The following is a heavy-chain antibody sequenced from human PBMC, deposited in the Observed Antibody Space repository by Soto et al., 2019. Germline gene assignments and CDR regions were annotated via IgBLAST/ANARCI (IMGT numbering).Heavy chain of an antibody. J-gene: IGHJ4*02. Sequence: PGGSLRLSCAASGFTFSSYWMSWVRQAPGKGLEWVANIKQDGSEKYYVDSVKGRFTISRDNAKNSLYLQMNSLRAEDTAVYYCARVDYYDSSGSGDIDYWGQGTLVTVSS. CDR3: ARVDYYDSSGSGDIDY. CDR1: GFTFSSYW. V-gene: IGHV3-7*01. CDR2: IKQDGSEK. D-gene: IGHD3-22*01.